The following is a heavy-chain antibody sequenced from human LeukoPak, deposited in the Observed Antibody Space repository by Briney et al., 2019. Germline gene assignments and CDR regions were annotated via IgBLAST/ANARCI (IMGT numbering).Heavy chain of an antibody. J-gene: IGHJ4*02. D-gene: IGHD4-17*01. Sequence: SQTLSLTCTVSGGSISSGDYYWSWIRQPPGKGLEWIGYIYYSGSTYYSPSLKSRVTISVDTSKNQSSLKLSSVTAADTAVYYCASLDYGDYGTEYDYWGQGTLVTVSS. V-gene: IGHV4-30-4*08. CDR3: ASLDYGDYGTEYDY. CDR1: GGSISSGDYY. CDR2: IYYSGST.